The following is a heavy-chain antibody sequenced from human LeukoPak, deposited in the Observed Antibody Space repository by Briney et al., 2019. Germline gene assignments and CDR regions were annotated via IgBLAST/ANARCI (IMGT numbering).Heavy chain of an antibody. CDR2: FDPEDGET. J-gene: IGHJ5*02. V-gene: IGHV1-24*01. D-gene: IGHD1-26*01. CDR3: ATARFIVGASAWFDP. CDR1: GYTLTELS. Sequence: GASVKVSCKVSGYTLTELSMHWVRQAPGKGLEWMGGFDPEDGETIYAQKFQGRVTMTEVTSTDTAYMELSSLRSEDTAVYYCATARFIVGASAWFDPWGQGTLVTVSS.